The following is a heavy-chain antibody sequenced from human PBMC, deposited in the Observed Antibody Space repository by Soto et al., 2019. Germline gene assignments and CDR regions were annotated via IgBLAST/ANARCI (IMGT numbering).Heavy chain of an antibody. J-gene: IGHJ6*02. CDR2: INAGNGNT. Sequence: ASVKVSCKASGYTFTSYAMHWVRQAPGQRLEWMGWINAGNGNTKYSQKFQGRVTITRDTSASTAYMELSSLRSEDTAVYYCARGYDILTGYYYYYYYGMDVWGQGTTVTVSS. D-gene: IGHD3-9*01. CDR1: GYTFTSYA. V-gene: IGHV1-3*01. CDR3: ARGYDILTGYYYYYYYGMDV.